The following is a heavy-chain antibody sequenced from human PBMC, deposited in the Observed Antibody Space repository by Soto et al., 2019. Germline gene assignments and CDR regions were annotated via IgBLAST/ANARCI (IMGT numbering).Heavy chain of an antibody. V-gene: IGHV4-59*01. CDR3: ARSFCRDAVRCNWFDP. D-gene: IGHD2-8*01. J-gene: IGHJ5*02. Sequence: QVQLQESGPGLVKSSETLSLTCTVSGASSSSYYWSWLRQPPGKGLEWIGCMNDFGRTIYNPSLKSRVTISFDTSKSQLSLKLTSVIAADTAVYYCARSFCRDAVRCNWFDPWGQGTLVTVSS. CDR1: GASSSSYY. CDR2: MNDFGRT.